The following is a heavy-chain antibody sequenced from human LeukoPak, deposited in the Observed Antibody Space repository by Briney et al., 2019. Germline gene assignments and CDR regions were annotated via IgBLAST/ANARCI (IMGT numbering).Heavy chain of an antibody. CDR2: INHSGST. CDR1: GGSLSGYY. Sequence: PSETLSLTXAVYGGSLSGYYWSWIRQPPGKGVEWIGEINHSGSTNYNPSLKSRVTISVDTSKNQFSLKLSSVTAADTAVYYCARTYYYDSSGYYYRYWGQGTLVTVSS. V-gene: IGHV4-34*01. CDR3: ARTYYYDSSGYYYRY. D-gene: IGHD3-22*01. J-gene: IGHJ4*02.